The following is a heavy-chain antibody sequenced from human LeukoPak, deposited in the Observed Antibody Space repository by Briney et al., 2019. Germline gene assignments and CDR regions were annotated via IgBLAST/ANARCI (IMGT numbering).Heavy chain of an antibody. D-gene: IGHD1-26*01. CDR3: ARDPYSGTYSVGLYYYYMDV. Sequence: GGSLRLCWAASGFIFSSYNMNWVRLTPAKGLELVSSITSSSTYTFYADSVKGGVTIARHNSKKEWDVEMNGMRDEDTAVYYCARDPYSGTYSVGLYYYYMDVWGKGTTVTVSS. V-gene: IGHV3-21*01. CDR2: ITSSSTYT. CDR1: GFIFSSYN. J-gene: IGHJ6*03.